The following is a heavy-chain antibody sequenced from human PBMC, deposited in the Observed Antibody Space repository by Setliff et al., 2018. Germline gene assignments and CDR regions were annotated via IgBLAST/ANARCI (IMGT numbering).Heavy chain of an antibody. CDR2: ITNSGSTT. CDR3: ARVYFYDSKQPPDY. V-gene: IGHV3-11*04. J-gene: IGHJ4*02. CDR1: GFTFSNYY. D-gene: IGHD3-22*01. Sequence: PGGSLRLSCAASGFTFSNYYMSWIRQAPGKGLEWVSYITNSGSTTYYADSVRGRFTIYRDNAKSSLDLQMNSLRAEDTAVYYCARVYFYDSKQPPDYWGQGTLVTVSS.